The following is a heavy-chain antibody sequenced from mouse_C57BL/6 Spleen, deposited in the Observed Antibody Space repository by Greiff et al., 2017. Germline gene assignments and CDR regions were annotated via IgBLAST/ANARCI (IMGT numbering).Heavy chain of an antibody. D-gene: IGHD1-1*01. CDR1: GYTFTDYE. V-gene: IGHV1-15*01. J-gene: IGHJ2*01. CDR2: IDPETGGT. CDR3: TRLGLTTVAVDY. Sequence: QVQLQQSGAELVRPGASVTLSCKASGYTFTDYEMHWVKQTPVHGLEWIGAIDPETGGTAYNQKFKGKAILTADKSSSTAYMELRSLTSEDSAVYYCTRLGLTTVAVDYWGQGTTLTVSS.